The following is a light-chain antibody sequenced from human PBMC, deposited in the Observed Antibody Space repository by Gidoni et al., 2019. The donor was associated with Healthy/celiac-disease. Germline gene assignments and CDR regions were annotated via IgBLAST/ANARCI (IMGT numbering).Light chain of an antibody. Sequence: DIQITQSPSSLSASVGDRVTITCRASQSISSYLNWSQQKPGKAPKLLIYAASSLQSVVPSRFSGSGSGTDFTLTIRSLQPEDFATYYCQQSYSTLRTFGQGTKVEIK. CDR2: AAS. J-gene: IGKJ1*01. CDR3: QQSYSTLRT. V-gene: IGKV1-39*01. CDR1: QSISSY.